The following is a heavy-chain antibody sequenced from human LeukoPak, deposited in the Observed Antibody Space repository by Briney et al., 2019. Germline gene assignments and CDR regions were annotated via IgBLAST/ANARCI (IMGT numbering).Heavy chain of an antibody. D-gene: IGHD6-13*01. CDR1: GFTFSSYA. V-gene: IGHV3-21*01. J-gene: IGHJ4*02. CDR3: ARVPNSSNWHYFDY. CDR2: ISSSSTYI. Sequence: PGGSLRLSCAASGFTFSSYALNWVRQAPGKGLEWVSSISSSSTYIYYADSVKGRFTISRDAAKNSLYLQMNSLRAEDTAVYYCARVPNSSNWHYFDYWGQGTLVTVSS.